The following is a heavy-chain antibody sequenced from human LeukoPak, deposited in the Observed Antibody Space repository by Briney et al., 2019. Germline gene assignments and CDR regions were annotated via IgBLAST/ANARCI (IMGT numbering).Heavy chain of an antibody. CDR1: GYTFTSYD. CDR2: MNPNSGNT. D-gene: IGHD2-15*01. CDR3: ARGAYCSGGSCYRAEDAFDI. J-gene: IGHJ3*02. Sequence: ASVKVSCKASGYTFTSYDINWVRQATGQGLEWMGWMNPNSGNTGYAQKFQGRVTMTRNTSISTAYMELSGLRSEDTAVYYCARGAYCSGGSCYRAEDAFDIWGQGTMVTVSS. V-gene: IGHV1-8*01.